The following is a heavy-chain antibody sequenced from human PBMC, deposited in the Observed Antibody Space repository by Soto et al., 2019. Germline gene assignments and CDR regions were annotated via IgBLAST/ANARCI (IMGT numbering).Heavy chain of an antibody. CDR3: AIAAAGSYYYCGMDV. D-gene: IGHD6-13*01. J-gene: IGHJ6*02. V-gene: IGHV3-23*01. Sequence: EVQLLESGGGLVQPGGSLRLSCAASGFTFSSYAMSWVRQAPGKGREWVSAISGSGGSTYYADSVKGRFTIYRDTSKNALYLQMNSLRAEDTAVYYCAIAAAGSYYYCGMDVWGQGTTVTVSS. CDR2: ISGSGGST. CDR1: GFTFSSYA.